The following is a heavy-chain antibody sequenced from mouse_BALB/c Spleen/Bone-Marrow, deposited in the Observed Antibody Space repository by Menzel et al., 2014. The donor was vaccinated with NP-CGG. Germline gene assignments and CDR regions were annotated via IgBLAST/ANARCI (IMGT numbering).Heavy chain of an antibody. CDR1: GYTFTSYW. D-gene: IGHD2-2*01. CDR3: ARINGYDY. J-gene: IGHJ2*01. CDR2: MDPKTGRT. V-gene: IGHV1S81*02. Sequence: QVQLQQPGAELVKPGASVKLSCKASGYTFTSYWMHWVKQRPGQGLEWIGEMDPKTGRTDYNKKFKSQASLTVDKSSSTAYMHHSSLTSEDSAVYYCARINGYDYWGQGTTLTVSS.